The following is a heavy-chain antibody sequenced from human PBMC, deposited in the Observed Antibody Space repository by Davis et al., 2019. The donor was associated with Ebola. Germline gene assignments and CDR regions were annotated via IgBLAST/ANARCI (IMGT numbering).Heavy chain of an antibody. V-gene: IGHV3-21*01. D-gene: IGHD3-10*01. J-gene: IGHJ3*02. Sequence: PGGSLRLSCAASGFTFSSYGMHWVRQAPGKGLEWVSSISSSSSYIYYADSVKGRFTISRDNAKNSLYLQMNSLRAEDTAVYYCARGSGRDAFDIWGQGTMVTVSS. CDR1: GFTFSSYG. CDR2: ISSSSSYI. CDR3: ARGSGRDAFDI.